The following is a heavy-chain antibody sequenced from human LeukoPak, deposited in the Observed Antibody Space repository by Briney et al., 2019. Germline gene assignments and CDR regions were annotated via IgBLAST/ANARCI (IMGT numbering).Heavy chain of an antibody. CDR3: ATAFDYGDYKNYYYYYMDV. Sequence: ASVKVSCKVSGYTLTELSMHWVRQAPGKGLEWMGGFDPEDGETIYAQKFQGRVTMTEDTSTDTAYMELSSLRSEDTAVYYCATAFDYGDYKNYYYYYMDVWGKGTTVTVSS. V-gene: IGHV1-24*01. J-gene: IGHJ6*03. D-gene: IGHD4-17*01. CDR1: GYTLTELS. CDR2: FDPEDGET.